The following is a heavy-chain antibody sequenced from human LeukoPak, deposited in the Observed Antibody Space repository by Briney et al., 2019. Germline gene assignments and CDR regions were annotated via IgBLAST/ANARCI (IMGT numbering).Heavy chain of an antibody. CDR3: TRDGGDSLYTAFDI. J-gene: IGHJ3*02. CDR1: GFTFSDYI. D-gene: IGHD3-16*01. V-gene: IGHV3-72*01. CDR2: IRRRTNSYTI. Sequence: AGGSLRLSCEASGFTFSDYILDWVRQAPGKGLEWVGRIRRRTNSYTIGYAASVNGRFIVTRDDSKNSLYLHMSSLKTEDTAVYYCTRDGGDSLYTAFDIWGQGTMVAVSS.